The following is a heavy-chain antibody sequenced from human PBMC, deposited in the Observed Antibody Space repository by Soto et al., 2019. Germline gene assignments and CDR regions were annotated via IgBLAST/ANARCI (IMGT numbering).Heavy chain of an antibody. Sequence: EVQLVESGGGLVQPGGSLRLYCVGSGFMFDSFAMNWVRQAPGKGLEWVAYINGGSGGSTYYADSVKGRFTISRDNSKNTLYLQMNSLRAEDTAVYYCAKDTKPEVGATFDYWGQGTLVTVSS. D-gene: IGHD1-26*01. V-gene: IGHV3-23*04. J-gene: IGHJ4*02. CDR3: AKDTKPEVGATFDY. CDR2: INGGSGGST. CDR1: GFMFDSFA.